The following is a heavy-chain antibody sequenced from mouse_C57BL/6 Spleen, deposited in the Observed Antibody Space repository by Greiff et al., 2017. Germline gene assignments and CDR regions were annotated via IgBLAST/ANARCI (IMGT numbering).Heavy chain of an antibody. D-gene: IGHD1-1*01. CDR2: ISYDGSN. J-gene: IGHJ2*01. Sequence: EVQLQESGPGLVKPSQSLSLTCSVTGYSITSGYYWNWIRQFPGNKLEWMGYISYDGSNNYNPSLKNRISISRDTSKNQFFLKLNSVTTEDTATYYCARNGSGYNYFDYWGQGTTLTVSS. CDR3: ARNGSGYNYFDY. V-gene: IGHV3-6*01. CDR1: GYSITSGYY.